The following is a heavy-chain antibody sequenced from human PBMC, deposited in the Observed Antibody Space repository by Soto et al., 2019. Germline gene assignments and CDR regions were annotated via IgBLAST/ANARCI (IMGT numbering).Heavy chain of an antibody. D-gene: IGHD5-12*01. CDR3: ARHHGPTTSENGFDP. V-gene: IGHV1-18*01. CDR2: ISTYSGDT. Sequence: QVHLVQSGVEVKTPGASVKVSCQASGYTFFTYDISWVRLAPGQGLEWMGWISTYSGDTKYAQKFPGRVTMTTDTSTTTAYLELRSLRSDDTAVYYCARHHGPTTSENGFDPWGQGTLVTVSS. J-gene: IGHJ5*02. CDR1: GYTFFTYD.